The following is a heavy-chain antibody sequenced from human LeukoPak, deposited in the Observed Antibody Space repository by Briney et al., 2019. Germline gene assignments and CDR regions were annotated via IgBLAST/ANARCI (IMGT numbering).Heavy chain of an antibody. CDR3: ARDVGATSFDY. CDR1: GYTFTGYY. CDR2: INPNSGGT. J-gene: IGHJ4*02. V-gene: IGHV1-2*02. D-gene: IGHD1-26*01. Sequence: GASVKVSCKASGYTFTGYYIHWVRQAPGQGLEWMGWINPNSGGTNYAQKFQGRVTMTRDMSTSTVYMELSSLRSEDTAVYYCARDVGATSFDYWGQGTLVTVSS.